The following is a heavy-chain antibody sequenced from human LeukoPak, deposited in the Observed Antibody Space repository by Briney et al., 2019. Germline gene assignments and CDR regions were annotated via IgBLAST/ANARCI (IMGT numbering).Heavy chain of an antibody. CDR2: INQDGSGK. D-gene: IGHD1-1*01. CDR1: GFTFSRHW. V-gene: IGHV3-7*01. J-gene: IGHJ1*01. CDR3: AEGTTG. Sequence: PGGSLRLSCATSGFTFSRHWMSWVRQAPGKGLEWVANINQDGSGKYYVDSVKGRFTISRDNAKNSLYLQMNSLRSEDTAIYYGAEGTTGWGQGTLVTVSS.